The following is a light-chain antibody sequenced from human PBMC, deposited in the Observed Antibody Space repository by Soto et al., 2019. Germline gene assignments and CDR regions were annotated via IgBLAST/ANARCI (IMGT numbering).Light chain of an antibody. Sequence: QSVLTQPASVSWSPGQSITISCTGTSSDVGAYNFASWHQQHPGKAPKLMIYNVYDRPSGISYRFSGSESSNTASLTISGLQGEDEADYYCSAYTVSRTYVFGAGTKVTVL. CDR3: SAYTVSRTYV. CDR1: SSDVGAYNF. V-gene: IGLV2-14*03. J-gene: IGLJ1*01. CDR2: NVY.